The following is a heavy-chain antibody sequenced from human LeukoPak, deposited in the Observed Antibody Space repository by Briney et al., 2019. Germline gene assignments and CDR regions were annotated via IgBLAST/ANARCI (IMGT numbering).Heavy chain of an antibody. CDR1: GGSFSGYY. D-gene: IGHD3-10*01. CDR2: INHSGST. J-gene: IGHJ6*02. Sequence: SETLSLTCAVYGGSFSGYYWSWIRQPPGKGLEWIGEINHSGSTNYNPSLKSRVTISVDTSKNRFSLKLSSVTAADTAVYYCAVLGGSGSQLGPKVWGQGTTATVSS. CDR3: AVLGGSGSQLGPKV. V-gene: IGHV4-34*01.